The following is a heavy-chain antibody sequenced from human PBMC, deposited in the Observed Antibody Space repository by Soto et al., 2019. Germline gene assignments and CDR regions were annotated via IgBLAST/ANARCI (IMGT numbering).Heavy chain of an antibody. CDR2: IIPMLTVT. D-gene: IGHD2-2*01. V-gene: IGHV1-69*02. J-gene: IGHJ3*02. Sequence: QVHLVQSGAEVKTPGSSVKVSCKAAGGTFNTYTLIWVRQAPGHGLEWMGRIIPMLTVTNSAQKFQGRVTLTADKSTGTAFMELTSLRSDDTAIYYCSIGSWSAETFDIWGQGTMDTVSS. CDR3: SIGSWSAETFDI. CDR1: GGTFNTYT.